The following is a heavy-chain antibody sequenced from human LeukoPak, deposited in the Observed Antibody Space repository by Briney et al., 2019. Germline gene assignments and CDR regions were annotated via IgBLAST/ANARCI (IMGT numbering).Heavy chain of an antibody. CDR3: ARPAGVDYGDYVFDY. D-gene: IGHD4-17*01. CDR1: GYSFTSYW. Sequence: GESLKISCKGSGYSFTSYWIGWVRQMPGKGLEWMGIIYPGDSDTRYSPSFQGQVTISADKSISTAYLQWSSLKASDTAMYYCARPAGVDYGDYVFDYWGQGTLVTVSS. J-gene: IGHJ4*02. CDR2: IYPGDSDT. V-gene: IGHV5-51*01.